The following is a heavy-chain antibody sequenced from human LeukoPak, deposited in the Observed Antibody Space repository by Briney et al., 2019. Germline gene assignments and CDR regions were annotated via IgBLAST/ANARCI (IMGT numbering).Heavy chain of an antibody. CDR2: IIPILGIA. J-gene: IGHJ3*02. D-gene: IGHD6-13*01. Sequence: SVKVSCKASGGTFSSYAISWVRQAPGQGLEWMGRIIPILGIANYAQKFQGRVTITADKSTSTAYMELSSLRSEDTAVYYCARGAAYSSSWLDAFDIWGQGTMVTVSS. CDR1: GGTFSSYA. V-gene: IGHV1-69*04. CDR3: ARGAAYSSSWLDAFDI.